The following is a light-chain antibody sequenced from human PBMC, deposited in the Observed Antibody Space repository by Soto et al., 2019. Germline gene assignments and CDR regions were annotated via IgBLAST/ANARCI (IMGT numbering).Light chain of an antibody. V-gene: IGLV2-23*02. CDR2: AVS. Sequence: QSVLTQPASVSGSPGQSITISCTGTSSDVGSYNLVSWYQQHPGKAPKLMIYAVSKRPSGVSNRFSGTKSGNTASLTISGLQAEDEDDYYCCSYAGSSTFYVFGTGTKLTVL. CDR3: CSYAGSSTFYV. CDR1: SSDVGSYNL. J-gene: IGLJ1*01.